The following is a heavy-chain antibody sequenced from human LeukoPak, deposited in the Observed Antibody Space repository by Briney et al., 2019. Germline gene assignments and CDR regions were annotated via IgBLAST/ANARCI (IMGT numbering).Heavy chain of an antibody. CDR2: IKQDGSEK. CDR3: ARLVDTATFDY. V-gene: IGHV3-7*01. CDR1: GFTFISYW. D-gene: IGHD5-18*01. J-gene: IGHJ4*02. Sequence: GGSLRLSCAASGFTFISYWLTWVRQAPGKGLEWVANIKQDGSEKYYVDSVKGRFTISRDNAKNSLYLQMNSLRAEDTAVYYCARLVDTATFDYWGQGTLVTVSS.